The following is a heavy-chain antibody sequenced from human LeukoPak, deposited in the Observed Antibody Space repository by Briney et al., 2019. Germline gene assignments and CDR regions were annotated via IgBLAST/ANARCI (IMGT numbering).Heavy chain of an antibody. CDR2: IRYDGSNK. CDR3: AKPAGYSSSWYPNFDY. CDR1: GFTFSSYG. D-gene: IGHD6-13*01. V-gene: IGHV3-30*02. Sequence: PGGSLRLSCAASGFTFSSYGMHWVRQAPGKGLEWVAFIRYDGSNKYYADSVKGRFTIPRDNSKNTLYLQMNSLRAEDTAVYYCAKPAGYSSSWYPNFDYWGQGTLVTVSS. J-gene: IGHJ4*02.